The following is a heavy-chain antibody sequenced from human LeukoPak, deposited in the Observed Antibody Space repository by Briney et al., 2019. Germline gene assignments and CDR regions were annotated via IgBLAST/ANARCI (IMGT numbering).Heavy chain of an antibody. CDR1: GYTFTSYD. CDR2: MNPNSGNT. D-gene: IGHD2-2*01. CDR3: ARLVPAAMLSLDY. V-gene: IGHV1-8*03. Sequence: ASVKVSCKASGYTFTSYDINWVRQATGQGLEWMGWMNPNSGNTGYAQKFQGRVTITRNTSISTAYMELSSLRSEDTAVYYCARLVPAAMLSLDYWGQGTLVTVSS. J-gene: IGHJ4*02.